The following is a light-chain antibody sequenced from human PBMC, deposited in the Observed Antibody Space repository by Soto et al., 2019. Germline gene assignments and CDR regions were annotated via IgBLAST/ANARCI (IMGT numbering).Light chain of an antibody. CDR2: VAS. Sequence: DIQMTQSPSSLSASVGDRVTITCRASQSISSYLSWYQQKPGKAPKLLINVASTLQSGVPSRFSGSGSSTVFTLAISSLQPEDFATYYCQQSSSTPQTFGGGTKVDIK. CDR1: QSISSY. J-gene: IGKJ4*01. CDR3: QQSSSTPQT. V-gene: IGKV1-39*01.